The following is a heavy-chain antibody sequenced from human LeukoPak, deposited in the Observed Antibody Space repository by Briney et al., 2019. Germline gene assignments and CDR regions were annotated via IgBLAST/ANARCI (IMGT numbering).Heavy chain of an antibody. CDR1: GGSFSGYY. CDR3: ARGPSGIAARRYYYYYYMDV. Sequence: PSETLSLTCAVYGGSFSGYYWSWIRQPPGKGLEWIGEINHSGSTNYNPSLKSRVTISVDTSKNQFSLKLSSVTAADTAVYYCARGPSGIAARRYYYYYYMDVWGKGTTVTVSS. V-gene: IGHV4-34*01. D-gene: IGHD6-6*01. J-gene: IGHJ6*03. CDR2: INHSGST.